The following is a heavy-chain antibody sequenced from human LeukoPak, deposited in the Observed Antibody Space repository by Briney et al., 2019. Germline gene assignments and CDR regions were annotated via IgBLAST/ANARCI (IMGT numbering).Heavy chain of an antibody. CDR3: ATYTHWVAGDV. Sequence: PGGSLRLSCAASGFTFSDSWMSWVRQAPGKGLEWVANMNQDGSAKGYVDSVKGRFTISRDNARNSLYQQMSSLRPEDTAVYYCATYTHWVAGDVWGQGTTVTVSS. D-gene: IGHD3-16*01. CDR1: GFTFSDSW. CDR2: MNQDGSAK. J-gene: IGHJ6*02. V-gene: IGHV3-7*01.